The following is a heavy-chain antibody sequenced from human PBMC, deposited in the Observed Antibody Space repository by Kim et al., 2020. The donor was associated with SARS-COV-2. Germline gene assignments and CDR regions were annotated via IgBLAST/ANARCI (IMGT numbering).Heavy chain of an antibody. Sequence: GSVKVSCKASGYTFTSYAMHWVRQAPGQRLEWMGWINAGNGNTKYSQKFQGRVTITRDTSASTAYMELSSLRSEDTAVYYCARDGVLLDAFDIWGQGTMVTVSS. J-gene: IGHJ3*02. CDR2: INAGNGNT. V-gene: IGHV1-3*01. CDR1: GYTFTSYA. CDR3: ARDGVLLDAFDI. D-gene: IGHD3-10*01.